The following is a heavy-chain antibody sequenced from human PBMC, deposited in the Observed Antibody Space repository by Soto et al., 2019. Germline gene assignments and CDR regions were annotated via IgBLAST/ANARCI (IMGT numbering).Heavy chain of an antibody. CDR1: GGTFSSYA. Sequence: GASVKVSCKASGGTFSSYAISWVRQAPGQGLEWMGGIIPIFGTANYAQKFQGRVTITADKSTSTAYMELSSLRSEDTAVYYCARVQSAVVVAATPHLLAFMDVWGHGTTVTVSS. D-gene: IGHD2-15*01. CDR3: ARVQSAVVVAATPHLLAFMDV. CDR2: IIPIFGTA. V-gene: IGHV1-69*06. J-gene: IGHJ6*02.